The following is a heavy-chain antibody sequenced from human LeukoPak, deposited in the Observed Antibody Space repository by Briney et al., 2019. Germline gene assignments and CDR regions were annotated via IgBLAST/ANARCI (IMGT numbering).Heavy chain of an antibody. Sequence: SETLSLTCTVSGASISSQFWSWVRQPPGKRPEYIGYVSYSGNTNYNPSLKSRVTISLDTSKNQFSLKLSSLTAADTAVYYCARFSSGSNWFDAWGQGTLVTVSS. V-gene: IGHV4-59*11. CDR2: VSYSGNT. CDR3: ARFSSGSNWFDA. J-gene: IGHJ5*02. CDR1: GASISSQF.